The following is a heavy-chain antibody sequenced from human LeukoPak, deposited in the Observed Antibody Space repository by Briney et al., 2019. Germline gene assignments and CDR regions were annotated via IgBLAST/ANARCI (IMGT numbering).Heavy chain of an antibody. CDR1: GFTLSMSW. CDR2: INQDGSEK. Sequence: GGSLRPSCAASGFTLSMSWMSWVRQAPGKGLGWVANINQDGSEKNYVDSVKGRFTISRDNAKNSLYLQMNSLRAEDTAVYYCARAYQTDYWGQGTLVTVSS. V-gene: IGHV3-7*05. D-gene: IGHD2-2*01. CDR3: ARAYQTDY. J-gene: IGHJ4*02.